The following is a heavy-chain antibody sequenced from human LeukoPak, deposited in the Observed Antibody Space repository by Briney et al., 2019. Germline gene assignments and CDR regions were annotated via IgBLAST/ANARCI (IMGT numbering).Heavy chain of an antibody. CDR1: GFTVSSNY. V-gene: IGHV3-53*01. CDR3: ASGRLGYCTNGVCYDAFDI. D-gene: IGHD2-8*01. Sequence: GGSLRLSCAASGFTVSSNYMSWVRQAPGKGQEWVSVIYSGGSTNYAGSVKGRFTISRDNSKNTLYLQMNSLRAEDTAVYYCASGRLGYCTNGVCYDAFDIWGQGTMVTVSS. J-gene: IGHJ3*02. CDR2: IYSGGST.